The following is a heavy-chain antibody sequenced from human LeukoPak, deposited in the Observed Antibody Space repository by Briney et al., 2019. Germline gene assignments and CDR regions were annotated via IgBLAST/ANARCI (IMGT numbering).Heavy chain of an antibody. CDR3: ARNRVGTTVTTLGWFDP. CDR2: ISYDGSNK. V-gene: IGHV3-30*04. J-gene: IGHJ5*02. CDR1: GFTFSSYA. Sequence: GGSLRLSCAAPGFTFSSYAMHWVRQAPGKGLEWVAVISYDGSNKYYADSVKGRFTISRDNSKNTLYLQMNSLRAEDTAVYYCARNRVGTTVTTLGWFDPWGQGTLVTVSS. D-gene: IGHD4-17*01.